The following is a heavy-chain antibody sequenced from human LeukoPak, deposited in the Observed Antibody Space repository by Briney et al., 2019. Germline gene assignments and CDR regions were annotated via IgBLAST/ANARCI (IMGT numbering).Heavy chain of an antibody. D-gene: IGHD6-6*01. J-gene: IGHJ5*02. Sequence: GGSLRLSCAASGFTFSSYWMSWVRQAPGKGLEWGANIKQVGSEKYYLDSVKGGFTISRDNAKNSLYLQMNSLRAEDTAVYYCASIEYSSRPNWFDPWGQGTLVTVSS. CDR2: IKQVGSEK. V-gene: IGHV3-7*01. CDR3: ASIEYSSRPNWFDP. CDR1: GFTFSSYW.